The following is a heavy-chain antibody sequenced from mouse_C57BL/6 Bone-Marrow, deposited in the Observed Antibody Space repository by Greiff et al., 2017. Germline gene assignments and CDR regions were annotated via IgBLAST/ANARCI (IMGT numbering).Heavy chain of an antibody. V-gene: IGHV1-72*01. J-gene: IGHJ4*01. CDR3: ARKGNYYGRAMDY. CDR2: IAPNSGGT. Sequence: VQLQQPGAELVKPGASVKLSCKASGYTFTSYWMHWVKQRPGRGLEWIGRIAPNSGGTKYNEKFKSKATLTVDKPSSTAYMQLSSLTSEDSAVYYCARKGNYYGRAMDYWGQGTSVTVSS. D-gene: IGHD1-1*01. CDR1: GYTFTSYW.